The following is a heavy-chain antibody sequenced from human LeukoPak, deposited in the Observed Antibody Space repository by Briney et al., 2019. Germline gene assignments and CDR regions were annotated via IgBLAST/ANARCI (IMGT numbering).Heavy chain of an antibody. CDR1: GGTFSSYA. CDR3: ARGCSSTSCHTPYYYGMDV. V-gene: IGHV1-69*01. Sequence: GSSVKVSCKASGGTFSSYAISWVRQAPGQGLEWMGGIIPIFGTANYAQKFQGRVTITADESTSTAYMELSSLRSEDTAVYYCARGCSSTSCHTPYYYGMDVWGQGTTVIVSS. D-gene: IGHD2-2*02. CDR2: IIPIFGTA. J-gene: IGHJ6*02.